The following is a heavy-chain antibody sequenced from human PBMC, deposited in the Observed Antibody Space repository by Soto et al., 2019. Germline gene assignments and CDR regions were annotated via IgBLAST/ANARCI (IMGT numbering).Heavy chain of an antibody. V-gene: IGHV4-30-4*02. CDR1: GGTINSGDYF. J-gene: IGHJ6*02. D-gene: IGHD1-26*01. Sequence: SETLSLTCSVSGGTINSGDYFWSWIRQPPGKGLEWIGSIFYTGSTYYSPSLKSRVTISVDTSKNQFSLKLSSVTAADTAVYYCARDLVGATMVYYYGMDVWGQGTTVTVSS. CDR2: IFYTGST. CDR3: ARDLVGATMVYYYGMDV.